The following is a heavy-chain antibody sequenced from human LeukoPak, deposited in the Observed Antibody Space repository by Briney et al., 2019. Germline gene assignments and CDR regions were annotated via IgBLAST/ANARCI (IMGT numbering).Heavy chain of an antibody. D-gene: IGHD3-22*01. J-gene: IGHJ4*02. CDR2: ISAYNGNT. CDR3: ARRYYYDSSGYYSEYYFDY. V-gene: IGHV1-18*01. CDR1: GYTFTSYG. Sequence: ASVKVSCKASGYTFTSYGISWVRQAPGQGLEWMGWISAYNGNTNYAQKLQGRVTMTTDTSTSTAYMELRSLRSDDTAVYYCARRYYYDSSGYYSEYYFDYWGQGTLVTVSS.